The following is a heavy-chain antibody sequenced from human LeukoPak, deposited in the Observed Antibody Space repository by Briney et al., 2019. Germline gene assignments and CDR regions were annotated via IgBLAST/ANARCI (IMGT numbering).Heavy chain of an antibody. Sequence: SLRLSCAASGVPLHDYAMHWVRQAPGKGLEWVSGIFLDGGGTGYADSVKGRFTISRDNAKNSLYLQMNSLGAEDTALYYCVKDLLPGGADVWGQGTTVTVSS. V-gene: IGHV3-9*01. J-gene: IGHJ6*02. CDR2: IFLDGGGT. CDR3: VKDLLPGGADV. CDR1: GVPLHDYA. D-gene: IGHD3-16*01.